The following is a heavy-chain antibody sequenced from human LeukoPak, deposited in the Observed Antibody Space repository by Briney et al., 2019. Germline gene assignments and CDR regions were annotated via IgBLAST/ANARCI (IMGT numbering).Heavy chain of an antibody. CDR2: ISSSSSYI. J-gene: IGHJ4*02. Sequence: GGSLRLSCAASGFTFSSYSMNWVRQAPGKGLEWVSSISSSSSYIYYADSVKGRFTISRDNAKNSLYPQMNSLRAEDTAVYYCARGTHAAGSIYWGQGTLVTVSS. CDR1: GFTFSSYS. CDR3: ARGTHAAGSIY. V-gene: IGHV3-21*01. D-gene: IGHD6-13*01.